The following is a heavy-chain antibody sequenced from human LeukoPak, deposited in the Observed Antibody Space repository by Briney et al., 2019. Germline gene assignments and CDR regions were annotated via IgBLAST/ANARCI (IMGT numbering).Heavy chain of an antibody. CDR3: ARDQGIFDY. Sequence: GGSLRLSCAASGFPFSSYSMNWVRQAPGKGLEWVSYISSSSSYIYYVDSVKGRFTISRDNAKNSVYLQMNSLRAEDTAVYYCARDQGIFDYWGQGTLVTVSS. V-gene: IGHV3-21*01. CDR1: GFPFSSYS. CDR2: ISSSSSYI. J-gene: IGHJ4*02.